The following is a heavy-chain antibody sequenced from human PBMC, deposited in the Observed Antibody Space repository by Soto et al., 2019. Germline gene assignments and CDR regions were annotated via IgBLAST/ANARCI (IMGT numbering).Heavy chain of an antibody. CDR2: IRNSGGRT. Sequence: EVQLLESGGGVVQPGGSLRLSCAASGFTFSSYAMSWVRQAPGKGLEWVAGIRNSGGRTYYADSVKGRFTISRDNSKNTMYVQVNSLRGEDTAVDYCEKRIAYSFDIWGQGTMVTVSS. CDR3: EKRIAYSFDI. CDR1: GFTFSSYA. J-gene: IGHJ3*02. D-gene: IGHD2-21*01. V-gene: IGHV3-23*01.